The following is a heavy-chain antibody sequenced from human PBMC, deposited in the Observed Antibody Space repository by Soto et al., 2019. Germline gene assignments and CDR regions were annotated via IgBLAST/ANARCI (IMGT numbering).Heavy chain of an antibody. J-gene: IGHJ6*02. CDR1: GGSISSSSYY. Sequence: WETLSLTCTVSGGSISSSSYYWGWIRQPPGKGLEWIGSIYYSGSTYYNPSLKSRVTISVDTSKNQFSLKLSLVTAADTAVYYCARDSSSWYYGMDVWGQGTTVTVSS. D-gene: IGHD6-13*01. CDR2: IYYSGST. V-gene: IGHV4-39*02. CDR3: ARDSSSWYYGMDV.